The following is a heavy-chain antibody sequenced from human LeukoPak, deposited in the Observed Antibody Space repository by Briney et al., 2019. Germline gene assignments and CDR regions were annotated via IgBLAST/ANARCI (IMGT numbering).Heavy chain of an antibody. D-gene: IGHD3-22*01. Sequence: ASVKVSCKASGYTFTGYYMHWVRQAPGQGLEWMGWINPNSGGTNYAQKFQGRVTMTRDTSISTAYMELSRLRSDDTAVYYCARVRLYDTRADAFDIWGQGTMVTVSS. CDR3: ARVRLYDTRADAFDI. CDR1: GYTFTGYY. V-gene: IGHV1-2*02. J-gene: IGHJ3*02. CDR2: INPNSGGT.